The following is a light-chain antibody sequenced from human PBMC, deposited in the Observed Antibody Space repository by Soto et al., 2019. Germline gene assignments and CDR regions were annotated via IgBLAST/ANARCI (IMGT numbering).Light chain of an antibody. Sequence: DIQMTQSPSTLSASVGDRVTITCRASQRIGDWLAWYQQKPGKAPKLLIYKASSLESGVSSRFSGSGSGTDFTLTISGLQPDDFATYYCQQHNSSPYTFGQGTKL. V-gene: IGKV1-5*03. J-gene: IGKJ2*01. CDR1: QRIGDW. CDR2: KAS. CDR3: QQHNSSPYT.